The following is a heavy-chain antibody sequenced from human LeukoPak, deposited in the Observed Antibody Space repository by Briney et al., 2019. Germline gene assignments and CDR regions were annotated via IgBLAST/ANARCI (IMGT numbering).Heavy chain of an antibody. V-gene: IGHV4-4*07. CDR2: IYTSGST. Sequence: SETLSLTCTVSGGSISSYYWSWIRQPAGKGLEWIGRIYTSGSTNYNPSLKSRVTMSVDTSMNQFSLKLSSVTAADTAVYYCARDFYGGNHPDAFDIWGQGTMVTVSS. J-gene: IGHJ3*02. D-gene: IGHD4-23*01. CDR3: ARDFYGGNHPDAFDI. CDR1: GGSISSYY.